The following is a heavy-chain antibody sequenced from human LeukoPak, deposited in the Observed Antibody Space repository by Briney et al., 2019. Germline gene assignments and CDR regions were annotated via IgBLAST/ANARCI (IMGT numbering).Heavy chain of an antibody. Sequence: PGGSLRLSCAASGFTFSSFWMHWVRQAPGKGLVWVSRINSVGSSTSYADSVKGRFTISRDNSKNTLSLQMNSLKAEDTAVYYCAKINSGSYTDYWGQGTLVTVSS. CDR2: INSVGSST. J-gene: IGHJ4*02. CDR1: GFTFSSFW. V-gene: IGHV3-74*01. D-gene: IGHD1-26*01. CDR3: AKINSGSYTDY.